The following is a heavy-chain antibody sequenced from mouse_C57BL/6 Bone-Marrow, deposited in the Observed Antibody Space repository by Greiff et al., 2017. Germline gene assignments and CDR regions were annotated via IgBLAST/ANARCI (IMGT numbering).Heavy chain of an antibody. CDR1: GFNIKDDY. J-gene: IGHJ2*01. V-gene: IGHV14-4*01. CDR3: SSFDGNYFDF. CDR2: LDPEIGDT. D-gene: IGHD2-3*01. Sequence: EVQLQQSGAELVRPGASVKLSCTASGFNIKDDYLHWVKQRPEQGLEWIGWLDPEIGDTEYASKFQGKATITSDTSSNTAYLQLSSLTSEDTAVYYCSSFDGNYFDFWGQGTPLTVAS.